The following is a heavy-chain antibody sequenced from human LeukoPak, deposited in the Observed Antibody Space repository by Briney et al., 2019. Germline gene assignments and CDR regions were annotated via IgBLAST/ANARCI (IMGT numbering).Heavy chain of an antibody. D-gene: IGHD6-13*01. CDR3: ARGLIAAAGTDY. Sequence: PGGSLRLSCAASGFTVSSNYMSWVRQAPGKGLEWVSVIYSGGSTYYADSVKGRLTISRDNSKNTLYLQMNSLRAEDTAVYYCARGLIAAAGTDYWGQGTLVTVSS. CDR2: IYSGGST. J-gene: IGHJ4*02. CDR1: GFTVSSNY. V-gene: IGHV3-53*01.